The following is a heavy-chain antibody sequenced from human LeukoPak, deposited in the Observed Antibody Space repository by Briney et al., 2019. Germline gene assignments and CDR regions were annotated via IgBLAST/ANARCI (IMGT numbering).Heavy chain of an antibody. CDR1: GYSISSGYY. D-gene: IGHD1-26*01. Sequence: PSETLSLTCTVSGYSISSGYYWGWIRQPPGKGLEWIGSIYYSGSTYYNPSLKSRFTISADTSKNQFSLKLSSVTAADTAVYYCATRSELYSYYYMDVWGKGTTVTISS. CDR3: ATRSELYSYYYMDV. CDR2: IYYSGST. J-gene: IGHJ6*03. V-gene: IGHV4-38-2*02.